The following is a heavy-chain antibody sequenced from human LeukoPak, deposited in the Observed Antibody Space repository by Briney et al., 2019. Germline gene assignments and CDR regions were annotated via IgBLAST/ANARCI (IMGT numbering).Heavy chain of an antibody. CDR2: IRYDGSDK. Sequence: PGGSLRLSCEAAGFTFSTYGIHWVRQAPGKGLEWVAFIRYDGSDKYYADSVKGRFTISRDNPKNTLSLQMNSLRVEDTAVYYCARDFVEMATRVGFDYWGQGTLVTVSS. J-gene: IGHJ4*02. CDR1: GFTFSTYG. D-gene: IGHD5-24*01. V-gene: IGHV3-30*02. CDR3: ARDFVEMATRVGFDY.